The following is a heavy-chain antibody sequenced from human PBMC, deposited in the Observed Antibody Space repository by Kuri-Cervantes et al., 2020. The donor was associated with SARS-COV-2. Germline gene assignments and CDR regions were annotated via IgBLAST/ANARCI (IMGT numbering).Heavy chain of an antibody. CDR2: SSYDGSNK. Sequence: GGSLRLSCAASGFSFSSFAMHWVRQAPGKGLEWVAVSSYDGSNKYYADSVKGRFTISRDNSKNTLYLQMNSLRAEDTAVYYCAKGGAADNHYYYYYGMDVWGQGTTVTVSS. CDR3: AKGGAADNHYYYYYGMDV. J-gene: IGHJ6*02. CDR1: GFSFSSFA. V-gene: IGHV3-30*18. D-gene: IGHD3-16*01.